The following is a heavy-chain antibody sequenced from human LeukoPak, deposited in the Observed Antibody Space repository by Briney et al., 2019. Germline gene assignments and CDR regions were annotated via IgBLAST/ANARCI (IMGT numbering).Heavy chain of an antibody. V-gene: IGHV4-30-2*01. D-gene: IGHD3-22*01. CDR1: GGSISSGGYS. CDR2: IYHSGST. CDR3: ARGASYYYDSSGYYRDDHNFDY. Sequence: SETLSLTCGVSGGSISSGGYSWSWIRQPPGKGLEWIGHIYHSGSTYHNPSLKSRVTISVDRSKNQLSLKLRSVTAADTAVYYCARGASYYYDSSGYYRDDHNFDYWGQGTLVTVSS. J-gene: IGHJ4*02.